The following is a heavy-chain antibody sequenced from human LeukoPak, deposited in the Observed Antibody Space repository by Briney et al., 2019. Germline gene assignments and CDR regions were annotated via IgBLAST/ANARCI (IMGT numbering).Heavy chain of an antibody. V-gene: IGHV3-74*01. CDR2: ISPDGSTT. CDR1: GFTFSSYW. Sequence: GGSLRLSCAASGFTFSSYWMHWVRQAPGKGLVWVSRISPDGSTTGHADSVKGRFTTSRDNAKNTLSLQMNSLRAEDTAVYYCTRDFDFSSAIWGQGTLVTVSS. CDR3: TRDFDFSSAI. J-gene: IGHJ4*02. D-gene: IGHD3-3*01.